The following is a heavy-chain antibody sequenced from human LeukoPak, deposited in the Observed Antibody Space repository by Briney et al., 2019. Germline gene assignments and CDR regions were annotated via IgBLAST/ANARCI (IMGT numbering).Heavy chain of an antibody. V-gene: IGHV3-48*02. J-gene: IGHJ4*02. CDR2: ISSSSYTI. CDR3: AREFYFFDY. CDR1: GGSFSGYY. Sequence: PSETLSLTCAVYGGSFSGYYWNWIRQAPGKGLEWVSYISSSSYTIYYADSVKGRFTISRDNAKNSLSLQMNSLRDEDTAVYYCAREFYFFDYWGQGALVTVSS.